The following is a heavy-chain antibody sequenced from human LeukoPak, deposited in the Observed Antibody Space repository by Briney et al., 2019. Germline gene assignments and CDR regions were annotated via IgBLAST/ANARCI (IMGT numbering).Heavy chain of an antibody. J-gene: IGHJ3*02. V-gene: IGHV4-34*01. CDR3: ATHCSSTGCYIAFDI. Sequence: SETLSLTCAVYGGSFSGYYWSWIRQPPGKGLEWIGEINHSGSTNYNPSLKSRVTISVDTSKNQFSLKLSSVTAADTAVYYCATHCSSTGCYIAFDIWGQGTMVTVSS. CDR1: GGSFSGYY. D-gene: IGHD2-2*02. CDR2: INHSGST.